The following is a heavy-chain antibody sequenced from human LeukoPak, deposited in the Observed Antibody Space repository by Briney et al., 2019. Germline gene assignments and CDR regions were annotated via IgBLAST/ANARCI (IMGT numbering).Heavy chain of an antibody. Sequence: ASVKVSCKASGYTFTGYYMHWVRQAPGQGVEWMGWINPNSGGTNYAQKFQGRVTMTRDTSISTAYMELSRVRSDDTAVYYCARDLEDIVVVPAALNYFDYWGQGTLVTVSS. CDR2: INPNSGGT. CDR3: ARDLEDIVVVPAALNYFDY. CDR1: GYTFTGYY. J-gene: IGHJ4*02. D-gene: IGHD2-2*01. V-gene: IGHV1-2*02.